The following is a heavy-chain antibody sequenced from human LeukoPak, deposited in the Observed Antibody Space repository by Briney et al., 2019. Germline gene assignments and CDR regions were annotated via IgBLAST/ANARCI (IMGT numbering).Heavy chain of an antibody. J-gene: IGHJ3*02. V-gene: IGHV3-7*03. CDR3: AREGYSGYDAFDI. Sequence: GGSLRLSCEGSAFIFSGHWMNWVRQTPGKGLEWVASIKEDGSERQYVDSVKGRFTISRDNAKNSLYLQMNSLRAEDTAVYYCAREGYSGYDAFDIWGQGTMVTVSS. D-gene: IGHD5-12*01. CDR2: IKEDGSER. CDR1: AFIFSGHW.